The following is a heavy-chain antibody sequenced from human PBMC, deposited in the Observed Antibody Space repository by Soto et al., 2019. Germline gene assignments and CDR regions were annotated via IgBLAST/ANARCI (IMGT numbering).Heavy chain of an antibody. V-gene: IGHV1-2*02. Sequence: ASVKVSCKASGYTFTGYYMHWVRQAPGQGLEWMGWINPNSGGTNYAQKFQGRVTMTRDTSISTAYMGLSRLRSDDTAVYYCARDKDLLGFGDFHAGMGGWGQGTTGTVSS. J-gene: IGHJ6*02. CDR2: INPNSGGT. CDR3: ARDKDLLGFGDFHAGMGG. D-gene: IGHD3-10*01. CDR1: GYTFTGYY.